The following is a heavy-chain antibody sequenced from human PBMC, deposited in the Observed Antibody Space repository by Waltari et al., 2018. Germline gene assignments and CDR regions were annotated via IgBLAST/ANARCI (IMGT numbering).Heavy chain of an antibody. Sequence: QVQLQQWGAGLLKPSETLSLTCAVYGGSFSGYYWSWIRQPPGKGLEWIGEINHSGSTNSNPSLKSRVTISVDTSKNQFSLKLSSVTAADTAVYYCARGGPLGAFDIWGQGTMVTVSS. CDR1: GGSFSGYY. J-gene: IGHJ3*02. CDR2: INHSGST. V-gene: IGHV4-34*01. D-gene: IGHD3-16*01. CDR3: ARGGPLGAFDI.